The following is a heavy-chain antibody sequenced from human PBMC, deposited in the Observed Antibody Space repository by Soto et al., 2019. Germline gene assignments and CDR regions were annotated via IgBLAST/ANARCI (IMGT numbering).Heavy chain of an antibody. CDR3: AKERIAALAPFDY. J-gene: IGHJ4*02. CDR1: GFTFSSYA. CDR2: ISGSGGST. D-gene: IGHD6-6*01. V-gene: IGHV3-23*01. Sequence: GGSLRLFCAASGFTFSSYAMSWVRQAPGKGLEWVSAISGSGGSTYYADPVKGRFTISRDNSKNTLYLQMNSLRAEDTAVYYCAKERIAALAPFDYWGQGTLVTVSS.